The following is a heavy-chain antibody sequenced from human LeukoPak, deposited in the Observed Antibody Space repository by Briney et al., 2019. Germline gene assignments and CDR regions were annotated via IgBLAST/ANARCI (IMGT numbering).Heavy chain of an antibody. CDR3: ARGGYSYGYMGYFDY. CDR1: GYTFSIYG. J-gene: IGHJ4*02. Sequence: GASVKVSCKASGYTFSIYGVSWVRQAPGQGLEWVAWISAYNGNTNYAQKFQGRVTMTTDTSTSTAYMELRSLRSDDTAVYYCARGGYSYGYMGYFDYWGQGTPVTVSP. D-gene: IGHD5-18*01. V-gene: IGHV1-18*01. CDR2: ISAYNGNT.